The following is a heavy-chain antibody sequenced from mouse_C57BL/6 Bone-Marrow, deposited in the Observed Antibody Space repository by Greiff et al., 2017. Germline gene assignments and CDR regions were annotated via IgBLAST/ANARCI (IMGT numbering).Heavy chain of an antibody. CDR2: IHPNSGST. CDR1: GYTFTSYW. Sequence: VQLQQPGAELVKPGASVKLSCKASGYTFTSYWMHWVKQRPGQGLEWIGMIHPNSGSTNYNEKFKSKATLTVDKSSSTAYMHLSSLTSEDSAVYYCARFVITTTYWGQGTLVTVSA. J-gene: IGHJ3*01. CDR3: ARFVITTTY. V-gene: IGHV1-64*01. D-gene: IGHD1-1*01.